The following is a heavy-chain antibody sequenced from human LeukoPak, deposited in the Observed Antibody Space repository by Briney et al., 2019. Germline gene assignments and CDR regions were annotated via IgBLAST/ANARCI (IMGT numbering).Heavy chain of an antibody. Sequence: SVKVSCKASGGTFSSYAISWVRQAPGQGLEWMGGIIPIFGTANYAQKFQGRVTITADESTSTAYMELSSLRSEDTAVYYCASWAGKRPVAAAGTEGYWGQGTLVTVSS. CDR3: ASWAGKRPVAAAGTEGY. D-gene: IGHD6-13*01. CDR1: GGTFSSYA. J-gene: IGHJ4*02. V-gene: IGHV1-69*01. CDR2: IIPIFGTA.